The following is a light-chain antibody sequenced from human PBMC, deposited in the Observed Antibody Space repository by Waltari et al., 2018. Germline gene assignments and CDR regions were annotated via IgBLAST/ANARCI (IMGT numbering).Light chain of an antibody. V-gene: IGLV2-14*01. CDR1: DSAVGAYDF. J-gene: IGLJ1*01. CDR2: EVS. CDR3: SSYTTSSAPGV. Sequence: QSALTQPASVSGSPGQSLPISCSGTDSAVGAYDFVSWYQQHPGKAPHLIIYEVSNRPSGISNRFSASKSGNTASLTISGLQAEDEADYYCSSYTTSSAPGVFGTGTRVTVL.